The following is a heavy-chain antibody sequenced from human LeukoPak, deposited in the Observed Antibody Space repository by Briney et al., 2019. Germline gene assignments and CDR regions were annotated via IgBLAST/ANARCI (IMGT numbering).Heavy chain of an antibody. CDR3: AKETDLRYFDY. CDR2: ISTSSSYI. Sequence: GGSLRLSCAASGFTFSSYSMNWVRQGPGKGREWVSSISTSSSYINYADSVKGRFTISRDNAKKSLYLQMNSLRAEDTAVYYCAKETDLRYFDYWGQGILVTVSS. CDR1: GFTFSSYS. V-gene: IGHV3-21*01. J-gene: IGHJ4*02.